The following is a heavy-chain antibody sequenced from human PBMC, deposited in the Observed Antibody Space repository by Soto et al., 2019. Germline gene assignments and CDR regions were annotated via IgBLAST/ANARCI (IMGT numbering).Heavy chain of an antibody. D-gene: IGHD3-16*02. V-gene: IGHV3-30-3*01. J-gene: IGHJ6*02. CDR1: GFTFTSYA. CDR3: ARDFKEWGSSRLGQYYYYGMDV. Sequence: QVQLVESGGGVVQPGRSLRLSCAASGFTFTSYAIHWVRQAPGKGLEWVAVISYDGSKKYYADSVKGRFTISRDNSKNTRSMQMNSLRAEDTAVYYCARDFKEWGSSRLGQYYYYGMDVWGQGTTVTVSS. CDR2: ISYDGSKK.